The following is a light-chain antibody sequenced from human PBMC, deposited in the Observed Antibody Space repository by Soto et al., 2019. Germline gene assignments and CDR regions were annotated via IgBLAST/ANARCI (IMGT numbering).Light chain of an antibody. CDR1: SSNIGNNY. CDR2: DND. Sequence: QSVLTQPPSVSAAPGQKVTISCSGSSSNIGNNYVSWYQQLPGTAPKLLIYDNDKRPSGIPDRFSGSKSGTSATLGITGLQTGDEADYYCGTWDTIPSTNWVFGGGTKRTVL. J-gene: IGLJ3*02. CDR3: GTWDTIPSTNWV. V-gene: IGLV1-51*01.